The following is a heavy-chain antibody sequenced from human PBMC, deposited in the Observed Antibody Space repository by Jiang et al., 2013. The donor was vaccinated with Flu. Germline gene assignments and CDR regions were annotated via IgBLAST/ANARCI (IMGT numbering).Heavy chain of an antibody. CDR2: INPSGGST. CDR1: GYTFTSYY. CDR3: ARDPIMITFGGVIVFYYGMDV. Sequence: GAEVKKPGASVKVSCKASGYTFTSYYMHWVRQAPGQGLEWMGIINPSGGSTSYAQKFQGRVTMTRDTSTSTVYMELSSLRSEDTAVYYCARDPIMITFGGVIVFYYGMDVWGQGTTVTVSS. D-gene: IGHD3-16*02. J-gene: IGHJ6*02. V-gene: IGHV1-46*01.